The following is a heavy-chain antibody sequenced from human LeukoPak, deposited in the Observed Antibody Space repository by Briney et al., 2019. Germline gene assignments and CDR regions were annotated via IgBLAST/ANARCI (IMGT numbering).Heavy chain of an antibody. CDR2: IYTSGST. D-gene: IGHD2-8*01. V-gene: IGHV4-4*07. CDR3: ARAWGVLRYCTNGVCYGGAFDI. CDR1: GGSISSYY. J-gene: IGHJ3*02. Sequence: SETLSLTYTVSGGSISSYYWSWIRQPAGKGLEWIGRIYTSGSTNYNPSLKSRVTMSVDTSKNQFSLKLSSVTAADTAVYYCARAWGVLRYCTNGVCYGGAFDIWGQGTMVTVSS.